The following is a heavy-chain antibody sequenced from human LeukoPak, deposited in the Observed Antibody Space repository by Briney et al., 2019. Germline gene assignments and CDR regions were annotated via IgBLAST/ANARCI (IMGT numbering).Heavy chain of an antibody. CDR3: AKGWYFDL. Sequence: GGSLRHACAASGFTFSSYEMNWVRQAPGKGLEWVSYISSSGSTTYYADSVKGRFTISRDNSKNTLYLQMNSLRAEDTAVYYCAKGWYFDLWGRGTLVTVSS. J-gene: IGHJ2*01. CDR2: ISSSGSTT. V-gene: IGHV3-48*03. CDR1: GFTFSSYE.